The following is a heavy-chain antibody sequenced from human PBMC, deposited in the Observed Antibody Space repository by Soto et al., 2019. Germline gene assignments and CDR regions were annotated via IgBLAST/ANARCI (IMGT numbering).Heavy chain of an antibody. CDR2: ISAYNGNT. J-gene: IGHJ4*02. D-gene: IGHD3-10*01. CDR3: ARDQESITDRILQY. Sequence: ASVKVSCKASGDTFASFGFSWVRQAPGQGLEWLGWISAYNGNTHYAQKVRDRVTLTTDTSTNTAYMELRSLTSDDTAVYYCARDQESITDRILQYWGQGTRVTVPS. V-gene: IGHV1-18*01. CDR1: GDTFASFG.